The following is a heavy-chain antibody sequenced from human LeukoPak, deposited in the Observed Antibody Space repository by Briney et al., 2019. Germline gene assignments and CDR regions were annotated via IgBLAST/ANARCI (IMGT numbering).Heavy chain of an antibody. Sequence: SETLSLTCTVSGGSISSYCWSWIRQPPGKGLEWIGYIYYSGSTNYNPSLKSRVTISVDTSKNQFSLKLSSVTAADTAVYYCARVSSYYGSGSYYAGWFDPWGQGTLVTVSS. J-gene: IGHJ5*02. CDR2: IYYSGST. CDR1: GGSISSYC. CDR3: ARVSSYYGSGSYYAGWFDP. D-gene: IGHD3-10*01. V-gene: IGHV4-59*01.